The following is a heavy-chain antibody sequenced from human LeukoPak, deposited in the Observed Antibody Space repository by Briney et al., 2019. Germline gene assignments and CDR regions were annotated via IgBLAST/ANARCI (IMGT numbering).Heavy chain of an antibody. D-gene: IGHD3-10*01. J-gene: IGHJ3*02. V-gene: IGHV4-59*01. CDR3: ASMVRGVISDAFDI. Sequence: SETLSLTCTVSGGSISSYYWSWIRQPPGKGLEWIGYIYYSGSTNYNPSLKSRVTISVDTSMNQFSLKLSSVTAADTAVYYCASMVRGVISDAFDIWGQGTMVTVSS. CDR1: GGSISSYY. CDR2: IYYSGST.